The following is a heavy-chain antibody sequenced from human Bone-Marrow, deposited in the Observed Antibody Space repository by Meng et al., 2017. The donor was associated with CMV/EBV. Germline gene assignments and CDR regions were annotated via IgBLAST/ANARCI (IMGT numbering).Heavy chain of an antibody. V-gene: IGHV4-59*01. Sequence: GSLRLSCTVSGGSISSYYWSWIRQPPGKGLEWIGYIYYSGSTNYNPSLKSRVTISVDTSKNQFSLKLSSVTAADTAVYYCARWLIAAAGTGWFDPWGQGTRVTVSS. CDR1: GGSISSYY. J-gene: IGHJ5*02. CDR2: IYYSGST. D-gene: IGHD6-13*01. CDR3: ARWLIAAAGTGWFDP.